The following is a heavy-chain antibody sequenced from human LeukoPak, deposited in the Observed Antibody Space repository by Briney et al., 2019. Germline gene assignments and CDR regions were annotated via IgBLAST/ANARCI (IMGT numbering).Heavy chain of an antibody. Sequence: SGGSLRLSCAASGFTFSSYDMHWVRQATGEGLEWVSAIGTAGDTYYPGSVKGRFTISRENAKNSLYLQMNSLRAGDTAVYYCAALKGDYFDYWGQGTLVTVSS. CDR3: AALKGDYFDY. CDR1: GFTFSSYD. V-gene: IGHV3-13*04. CDR2: IGTAGDT. J-gene: IGHJ4*02.